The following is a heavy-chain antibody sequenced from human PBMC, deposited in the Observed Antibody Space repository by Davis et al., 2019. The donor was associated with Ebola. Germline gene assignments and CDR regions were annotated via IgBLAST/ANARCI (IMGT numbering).Heavy chain of an antibody. CDR3: ARDGLPAALNF. Sequence: PGGSLRLSRAASGFTFSRDWMSWVRQAPGKGLEWVANIKQDGSEKYYVDSVKGRFTISRDNAKNSLFLQMSSLRAEDTAMYYCARDGLPAALNFWGQGTLVTVSS. J-gene: IGHJ4*02. V-gene: IGHV3-7*03. D-gene: IGHD2-2*01. CDR2: IKQDGSEK. CDR1: GFTFSRDW.